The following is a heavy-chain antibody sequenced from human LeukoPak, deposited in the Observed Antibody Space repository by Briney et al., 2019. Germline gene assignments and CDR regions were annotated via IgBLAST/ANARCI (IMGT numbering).Heavy chain of an antibody. CDR1: GYTFTGYY. Sequence: ASVNVSCKASGYTFTGYYMQWVRQAPGQGLEWMGGIIPIFGTANYAQKFQGRVTITADGSTSTAYMELSSLRSEATAVYYCATTGPPWELLRSDYWGQGTLVTVSS. J-gene: IGHJ4*02. V-gene: IGHV1-69*13. D-gene: IGHD3-22*01. CDR2: IIPIFGTA. CDR3: ATTGPPWELLRSDY.